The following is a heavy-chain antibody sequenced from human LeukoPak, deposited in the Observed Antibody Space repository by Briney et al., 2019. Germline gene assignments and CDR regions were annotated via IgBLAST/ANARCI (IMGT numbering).Heavy chain of an antibody. CDR3: ARDHCSGGICYKR. V-gene: IGHV1-69*05. CDR1: GGTFSSYA. CDR2: IIPVFGTA. Sequence: SVKVSCKASGGTFSSYAISWVRQAPGQGLEWMGGIIPVFGTANYAQKFQGRVTITTDESTSTAYMELSSLRSEDTAVYYCARDHCSGGICYKRWGQGTLVTVSS. J-gene: IGHJ4*02. D-gene: IGHD2-15*01.